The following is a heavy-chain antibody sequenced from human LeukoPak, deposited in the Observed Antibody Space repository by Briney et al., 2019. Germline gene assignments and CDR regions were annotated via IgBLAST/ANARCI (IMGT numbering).Heavy chain of an antibody. J-gene: IGHJ4*02. CDR2: ISSSSSPI. CDR3: ARAGFLAGGDY. V-gene: IGHV3-48*01. CDR1: GFTFSSYW. D-gene: IGHD3-3*01. Sequence: GGSLRLSCAASGFTFSSYWMSWVRQAPGKGLEWVSYISSSSSPIYYADSVKGRFTISRDNAKNSLYLQMNSLRAEDTAVYYCARAGFLAGGDYWGQGTLVTVSS.